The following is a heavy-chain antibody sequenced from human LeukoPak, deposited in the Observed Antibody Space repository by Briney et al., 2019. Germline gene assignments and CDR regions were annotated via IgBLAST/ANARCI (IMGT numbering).Heavy chain of an antibody. J-gene: IGHJ5*02. CDR1: GGSISGFH. D-gene: IGHD1-14*01. CDR3: ARNRDFNWFDP. V-gene: IGHV4-59*08. CDR2: IYYSGST. Sequence: SETLSLTCTVSGGSISGFHWSWIRQPPGKGLEYIGYIYYSGSTNYNPSLKSRVTISVDTSKNQFSLKLSSVTAADTAVYYCARNRDFNWFDPWGQGTLVTVSS.